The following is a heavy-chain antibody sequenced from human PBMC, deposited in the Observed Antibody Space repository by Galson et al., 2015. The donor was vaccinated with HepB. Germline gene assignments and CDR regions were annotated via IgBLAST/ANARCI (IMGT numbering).Heavy chain of an antibody. V-gene: IGHV3-7*03. D-gene: IGHD1-26*01. CDR1: GFTFNNYW. J-gene: IGHJ4*02. CDR2: IREDGGDK. Sequence: SLRLSCAASGFTFNNYWMSWVRQAPGKGLEWVANIREDGGDKTYVDSVKGRFTISRDNAKNSLYLQMNSLTAEDTAIYYCARDGRWELLEGGFDYWGQGVLVTVSS. CDR3: ARDGRWELLEGGFDY.